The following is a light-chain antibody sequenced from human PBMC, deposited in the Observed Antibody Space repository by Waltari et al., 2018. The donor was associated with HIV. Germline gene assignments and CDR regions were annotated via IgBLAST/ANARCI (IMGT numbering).Light chain of an antibody. J-gene: IGLJ2*01. V-gene: IGLV3-21*04. Sequence: SYVLTQPPSVSVAPGKTARITCGGDSIGSKSVHWYQQKPGQAPVLVIYYNRDRPSGIPERLLGFTAGNSATLTISRVEAGDEADYYCQVWDSTSDQVVFGGGTKLTVL. CDR3: QVWDSTSDQVV. CDR2: YNR. CDR1: SIGSKS.